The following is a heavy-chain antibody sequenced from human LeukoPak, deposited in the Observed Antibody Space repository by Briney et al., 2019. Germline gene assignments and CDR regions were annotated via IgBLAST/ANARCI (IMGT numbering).Heavy chain of an antibody. J-gene: IGHJ4*02. V-gene: IGHV1-24*01. CDR2: FDPEDGET. CDR1: GYTLTELS. CDR3: ARVSPYSSGWYGVFDY. Sequence: ASVKVSCKVSGYTLTELSMHWVRQAPGKGLEWMGGFDPEDGETIYAQKLQGRVTMTTDTSTSTAYMELRSLRSDDTAVYYCARVSPYSSGWYGVFDYWGQGILVTVSS. D-gene: IGHD6-19*01.